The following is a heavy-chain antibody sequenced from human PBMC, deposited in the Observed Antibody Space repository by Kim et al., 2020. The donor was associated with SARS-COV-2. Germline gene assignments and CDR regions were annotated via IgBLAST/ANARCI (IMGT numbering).Heavy chain of an antibody. CDR3: AKIQVVVVYWYFDL. Sequence: GGSLRLSCAASVFTFSSYAMSWVRQAPGKGLEWVSGISGSGGNTYYADSVKGRFTISRDNSKNTVYLQMNSLRDEDTAVYYCAKIQVVVVYWYFDLWGRGTLVTVSS. D-gene: IGHD3-22*01. CDR1: VFTFSSYA. J-gene: IGHJ2*01. V-gene: IGHV3-23*01. CDR2: ISGSGGNT.